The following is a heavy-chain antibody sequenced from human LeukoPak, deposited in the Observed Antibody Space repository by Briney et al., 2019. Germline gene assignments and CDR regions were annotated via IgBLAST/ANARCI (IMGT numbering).Heavy chain of an antibody. CDR3: ASGSYCSSTSCYPI. J-gene: IGHJ4*02. V-gene: IGHV3-48*04. Sequence: GRSLRLSCAASGFTFSSYSMNWVRQAPGKGLEWVSYISSSSSTIYYADSVKGRFTISRDNAKNSLYLQMNSLRAEDTAVYYCASGSYCSSTSCYPIWGQGTLVTVSS. CDR2: ISSSSSTI. CDR1: GFTFSSYS. D-gene: IGHD2-2*01.